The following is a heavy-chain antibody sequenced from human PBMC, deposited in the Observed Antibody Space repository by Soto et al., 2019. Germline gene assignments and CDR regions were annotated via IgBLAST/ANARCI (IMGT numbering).Heavy chain of an antibody. CDR1: GFTFSTHP. Sequence: PGGSLRLSCVASGFTFSTHPMSWVRQAPGKGLEWVSAINSGGSTYYADSVKGRFTISRDNSKITLYLQMNSLRAEDTAVYYCAKRDPNDIEARLFDYWGLGTLVTVSS. J-gene: IGHJ4*02. CDR2: INSGGST. D-gene: IGHD6-6*01. V-gene: IGHV3-23*01. CDR3: AKRDPNDIEARLFDY.